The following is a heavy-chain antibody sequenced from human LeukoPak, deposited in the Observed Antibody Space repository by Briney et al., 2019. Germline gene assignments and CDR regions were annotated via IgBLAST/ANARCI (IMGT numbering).Heavy chain of an antibody. CDR3: ARSRITFGGVIVILDY. D-gene: IGHD3-16*02. CDR1: GYTFTVNY. V-gene: IGHV1-2*02. J-gene: IGHJ4*02. CDR2: INPNSGGT. Sequence: ASVEVSCKPSGYTFTVNYVHWVRQAPGQGLEWVGWINPNSGGTNYAQKLQGRVTMTRDTSISTAYMELSRLRSDDTAVYYCARSRITFGGVIVILDYWGQGTLSPSPQ.